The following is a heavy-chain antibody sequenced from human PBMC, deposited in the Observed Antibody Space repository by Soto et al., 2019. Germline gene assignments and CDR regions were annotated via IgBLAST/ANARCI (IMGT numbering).Heavy chain of an antibody. CDR2: IYYSGST. Sequence: PSETLSLTCSVSGGSVSSGSYDWSWIRQPPGKGLEWIGYIYYSGSTNYNPSLKSRVTISVDTSKNQFSLKLSSVTAADTAVYYCARGNRGYSYGCFIYWGQGTLVTVSS. D-gene: IGHD5-18*01. CDR1: GGSVSSGSYD. V-gene: IGHV4-61*01. CDR3: ARGNRGYSYGCFIY. J-gene: IGHJ4*02.